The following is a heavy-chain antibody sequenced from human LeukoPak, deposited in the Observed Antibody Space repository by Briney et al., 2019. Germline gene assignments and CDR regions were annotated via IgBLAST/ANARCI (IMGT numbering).Heavy chain of an antibody. Sequence: GGSLRLSCAASGFTFSSYWMNWVRQAPGKGLEWVASMKEDGSEKYHVDSVKGRFTISRDNAKNSLYLQMNSLRAEDTAVYYCARGERWGSSDYWGQGTLVTVSS. CDR2: MKEDGSEK. CDR3: ARGERWGSSDY. J-gene: IGHJ4*02. CDR1: GFTFSSYW. D-gene: IGHD7-27*01. V-gene: IGHV3-7*04.